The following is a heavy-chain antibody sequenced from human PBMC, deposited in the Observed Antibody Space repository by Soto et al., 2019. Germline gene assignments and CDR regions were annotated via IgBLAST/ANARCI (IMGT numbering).Heavy chain of an antibody. D-gene: IGHD2-2*02. CDR2: IYYSGST. CDR3: ARQVPAAIRLGWFDP. CDR1: GGSISRSTYY. J-gene: IGHJ5*02. V-gene: IGHV4-39*01. Sequence: SETLSLTCTVSGGSISRSTYYWGRIRQPPGKGLEWIGSIYYSGSTYYRPSLKSRVTISVDTSKNQFSLKLSSVTAADTAVYYCARQVPAAIRLGWFDPWGQGTLVTVS.